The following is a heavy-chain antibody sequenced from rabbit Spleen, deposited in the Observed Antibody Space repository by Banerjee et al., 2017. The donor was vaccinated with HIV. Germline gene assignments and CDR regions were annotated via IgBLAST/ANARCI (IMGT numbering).Heavy chain of an antibody. J-gene: IGHJ3*01. CDR2: IDPVFGTT. CDR1: GFDVTSTYY. D-gene: IGHD1-1*01. CDR3: VRGASDNGYYSL. V-gene: IGHV1S40*01. Sequence: QSLEESGGDLVKPGASLTLTCKASGFDVTSTYYMCWVRQAPGKGLEWIGYIDPVFGTTYYANWVNGRFTISSHNAQNTLYLQLHSLTAADTATYFCVRGASDNGYYSLWGQGTLVTVS.